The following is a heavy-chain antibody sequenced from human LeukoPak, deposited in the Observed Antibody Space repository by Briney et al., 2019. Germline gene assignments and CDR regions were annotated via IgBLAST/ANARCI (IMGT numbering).Heavy chain of an antibody. CDR2: ISSSSSYI. Sequence: GGSLRLSCAASGFTFSSYSMNWVRQAPGKGLEWVSSISSSSSYIYYADSVKGRFTISRDNAKNSLYLQMNSLRAEDTAVYYCARDRGTTVTTNWFDPWGQGTLVTVSS. V-gene: IGHV3-21*01. J-gene: IGHJ5*02. CDR1: GFTFSSYS. D-gene: IGHD4-17*01. CDR3: ARDRGTTVTTNWFDP.